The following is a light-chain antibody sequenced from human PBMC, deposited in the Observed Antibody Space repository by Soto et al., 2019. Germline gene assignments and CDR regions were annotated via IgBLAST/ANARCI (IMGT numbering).Light chain of an antibody. CDR3: QQRSNWPPYT. J-gene: IGKJ2*01. CDR2: DAS. V-gene: IGKV3-11*01. Sequence: EIVLTQSTATLSLSPGERATLSCRASQSVSSYLAWYQQKPGQAPRLLIYDASNRATGIPARFSGSGCGTDFTLTISSLEPEDFAVYYCQQRSNWPPYTFGQGTKLEIK. CDR1: QSVSSY.